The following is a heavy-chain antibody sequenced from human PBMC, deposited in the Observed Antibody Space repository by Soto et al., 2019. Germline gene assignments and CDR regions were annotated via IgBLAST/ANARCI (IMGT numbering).Heavy chain of an antibody. CDR2: IRSKAYGGTP. D-gene: IGHD2-15*01. Sequence: GSLRLSCTPSGFTFGDYAMNWVRQAPGKGLEWVGFIRSKAYGGTPEYAASVEGRFTISRDDSKSIAYLQMNSLKTEDTAVFYCARSLLNGMDVWGQGTKVTVSS. V-gene: IGHV3-49*04. CDR3: ARSLLNGMDV. J-gene: IGHJ6*02. CDR1: GFTFGDYA.